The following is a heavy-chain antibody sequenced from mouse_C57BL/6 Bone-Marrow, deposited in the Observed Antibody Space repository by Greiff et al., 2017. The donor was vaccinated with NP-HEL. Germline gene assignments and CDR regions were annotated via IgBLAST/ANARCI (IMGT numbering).Heavy chain of an antibody. D-gene: IGHD2-2*01. CDR2: ISYSGST. CDR3: ARSPLWLRRNYYAMDY. CDR1: GYSITSDY. V-gene: IGHV3-8*01. J-gene: IGHJ4*01. Sequence: DVKLQESGPGLAKPSQTLSLTCSVTGYSITSDYWNWIRKFPGTTLEYMGSISYSGSTYYNPSLKRRISITRDTSKNQYYLQLNSVTTEDTATYYCARSPLWLRRNYYAMDYWGQGTSVTVSS.